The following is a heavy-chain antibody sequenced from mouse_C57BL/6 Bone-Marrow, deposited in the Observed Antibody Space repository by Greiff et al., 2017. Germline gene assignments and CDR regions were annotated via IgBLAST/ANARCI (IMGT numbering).Heavy chain of an antibody. CDR3: ARLEFDGSSGDWYFDV. CDR1: GYTFTSYD. V-gene: IGHV1-85*01. D-gene: IGHD1-1*01. J-gene: IGHJ1*03. CDR2: IYPRDGST. Sequence: QVQLQQSGPELVKPGASVKLSCKASGYTFTSYDINWVKQRPGQGLEWIGWIYPRDGSTKYNEKFKGKATLTVYTSSSTAYMELRSLTSEDSAVYFCARLEFDGSSGDWYFDVWGTGTTVTVSS.